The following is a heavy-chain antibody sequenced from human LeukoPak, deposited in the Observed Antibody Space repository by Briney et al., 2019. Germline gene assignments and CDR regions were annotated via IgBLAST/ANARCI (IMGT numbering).Heavy chain of an antibody. CDR1: GFTFSSYG. CDR2: IRYDGSNK. D-gene: IGHD3-16*01. V-gene: IGHV3-30*02. Sequence: GGSLRLSCAASGFTFSSYGMHWVRQAPGKGLEWVAFIRYDGSNKYYADSEKGRFTISRDNSKNTLYLQMNSLRAEDTAVYYCAKEDYSHETLDYWGQGTLVTVSS. J-gene: IGHJ4*02. CDR3: AKEDYSHETLDY.